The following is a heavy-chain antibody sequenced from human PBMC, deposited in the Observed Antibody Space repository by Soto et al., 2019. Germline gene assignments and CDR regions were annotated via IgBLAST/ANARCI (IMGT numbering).Heavy chain of an antibody. Sequence: EVQLLESGGGVVQPGGSLRLSCAASGFTFSSYAVSWVRQAPGKGLEWVSSISVSGGSTSYADSVKGRFTISRDNSKNTLYLQMNSLRAEDTAVYYCAKHRVGPTKVFDIWGQGTMVTVSS. CDR3: AKHRVGPTKVFDI. D-gene: IGHD1-26*01. CDR2: ISVSGGST. J-gene: IGHJ3*02. CDR1: GFTFSSYA. V-gene: IGHV3-23*01.